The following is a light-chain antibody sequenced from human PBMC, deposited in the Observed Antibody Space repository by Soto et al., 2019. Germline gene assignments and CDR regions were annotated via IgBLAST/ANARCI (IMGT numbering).Light chain of an antibody. CDR2: EAS. V-gene: IGKV3-20*01. CDR1: QSVPGSS. Sequence: TVLTQSPGTLSLSPGQRATLSCRASQSVPGSSLAWYQHKPGQSPRVLIYEASTRATGIPDRFSGSGSGKEFILTINRLEPEDFAVYYCQHYGTSPPTFGPGTKVEVK. J-gene: IGKJ1*01. CDR3: QHYGTSPPT.